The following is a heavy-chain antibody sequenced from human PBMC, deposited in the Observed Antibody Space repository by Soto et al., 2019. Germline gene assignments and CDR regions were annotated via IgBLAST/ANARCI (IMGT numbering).Heavy chain of an antibody. V-gene: IGHV4-61*01. CDR2: IHYSGST. Sequence: PSETLPLTCTVSGGSINIDHYHWTWNRQTPGKGLEWIGYIHYSGSTNYNPSLMSRVTISVDTSKNQFSLKLSSVTAADTAVYYCASAYYDSSGYLTHPFDYWGQGTLVTVSS. D-gene: IGHD3-22*01. J-gene: IGHJ4*02. CDR3: ASAYYDSSGYLTHPFDY. CDR1: GGSINIDHYH.